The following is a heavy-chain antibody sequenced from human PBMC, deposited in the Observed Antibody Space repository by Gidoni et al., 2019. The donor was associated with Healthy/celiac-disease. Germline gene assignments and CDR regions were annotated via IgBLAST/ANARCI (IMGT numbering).Heavy chain of an antibody. J-gene: IGHJ6*02. CDR3: ARDPVVVAATPYYYYGMDV. CDR1: GYSISSGYY. D-gene: IGHD2-15*01. Sequence: QVQLQESGPGLVKPSETLSLTCAVSGYSISSGYYWGWIRQPPGKGLEWIGSIYHSGSTYYNPSLKSRVTISVDTSKNQFSLKLSSVTAADTAVYYCARDPVVVAATPYYYYGMDVWGQGTTVTVSS. V-gene: IGHV4-38-2*02. CDR2: IYHSGST.